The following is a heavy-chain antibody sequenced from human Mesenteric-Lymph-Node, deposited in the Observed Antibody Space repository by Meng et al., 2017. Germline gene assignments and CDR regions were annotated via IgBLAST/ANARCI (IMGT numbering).Heavy chain of an antibody. J-gene: IGHJ4*02. CDR1: GGSFSGYY. V-gene: IGHV4-34*01. CDR3: ARGAARDDYGDFVNFDY. CDR2: INHSGST. D-gene: IGHD4-17*01. Sequence: SETLSLTCAVYGGSFSGYYWSWIRQPPGKGLEWIGEINHSGSTNYNPSLKSRVTISVDTSKNQFSLKLSSVTAADTAVYYCARGAARDDYGDFVNFDYWGQGTLVTVSS.